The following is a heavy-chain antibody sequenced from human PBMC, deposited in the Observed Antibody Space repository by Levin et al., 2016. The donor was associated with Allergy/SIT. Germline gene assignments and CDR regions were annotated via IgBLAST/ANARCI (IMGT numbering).Heavy chain of an antibody. CDR2: INHSGST. J-gene: IGHJ6*03. CDR3: ARTPYYYYYMDV. CDR1: GGSFSGYY. Sequence: SETLSLTCAVYGGSFSGYYWSWIRQPPGKGLEWIGEINHSGSTNYNPSLKSRVTISVDTSKNQFSLKLSSVTAADTAVYYCARTPYYYYYMDVWGKGTTVTVSS. V-gene: IGHV4-34*01.